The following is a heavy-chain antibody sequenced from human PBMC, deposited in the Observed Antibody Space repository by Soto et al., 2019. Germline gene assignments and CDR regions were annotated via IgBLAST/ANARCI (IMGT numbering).Heavy chain of an antibody. V-gene: IGHV4-59*08. CDR1: GGSISSYY. J-gene: IGHJ6*02. CDR3: ARLGTGPTSYYGMDV. Sequence: QVQLQESGPGLVKPSETLSLTCTVSGGSISSYYWSWIRQPPGKGLEWIGYIYYSGSTNYNPSLKSRVTISVDTSKNQFSLKLSSVTAADTAVYYCARLGTGPTSYYGMDVWGQGTTVTVSS. CDR2: IYYSGST. D-gene: IGHD1-1*01.